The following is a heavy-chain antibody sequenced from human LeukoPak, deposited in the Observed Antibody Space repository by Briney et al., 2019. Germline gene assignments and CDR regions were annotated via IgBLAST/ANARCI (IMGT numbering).Heavy chain of an antibody. V-gene: IGHV1-2*02. CDR3: ARDQCSSTSCSLDY. J-gene: IGHJ4*02. CDR1: GYTFTGYY. D-gene: IGHD2-2*01. CDR2: INPNSGGT. Sequence: ASVKVSCKASGYTFTGYYMHWVRQAPGQGLEWMGWINPNSGGTNYAQKFQGRVTMTRDTSISTAYMELSRLRSDDTAVYYCARDQCSSTSCSLDYWGQGTLVTVSS.